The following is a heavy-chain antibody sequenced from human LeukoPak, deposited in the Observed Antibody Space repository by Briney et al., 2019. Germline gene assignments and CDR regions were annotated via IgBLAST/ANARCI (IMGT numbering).Heavy chain of an antibody. Sequence: ASVKVSCKSSGYTFTSYYMYWVRPAPGQGIEWRGIINPSGGSTSYAQKFQGRVTMTRDTSTSTVYMELSSLRSEDTAVYYCARDSGMVRGTVDYWGQGTLVTVSS. V-gene: IGHV1-46*01. CDR2: INPSGGST. CDR3: ARDSGMVRGTVDY. CDR1: GYTFTSYY. J-gene: IGHJ4*02. D-gene: IGHD3-10*01.